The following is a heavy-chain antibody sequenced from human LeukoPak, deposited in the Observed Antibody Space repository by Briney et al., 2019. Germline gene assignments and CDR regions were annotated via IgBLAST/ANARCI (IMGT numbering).Heavy chain of an antibody. CDR2: IYSGGST. V-gene: IGHV3-66*02. CDR3: ARDQSGFLEWPF. CDR1: GFTVSSNY. D-gene: IGHD3-3*01. J-gene: IGHJ4*02. Sequence: GGSLRLSCAASGFTVSSNYMNWVRQAPGKGLEWVSVIYSGGSTYYADSVKGRFTISRDNSKNTLYLQMNSLRAEDTAVYYCARDQSGFLEWPFWGQGTLVTASS.